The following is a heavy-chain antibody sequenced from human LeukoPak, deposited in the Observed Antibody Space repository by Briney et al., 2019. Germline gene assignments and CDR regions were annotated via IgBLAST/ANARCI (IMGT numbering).Heavy chain of an antibody. CDR2: INPTDGSA. V-gene: IGHV1-46*01. CDR3: ARGHGSGYTNWFDP. Sequence: ASVKVSCMASGYSFTSYTIHWVRQAPGQGLEWVGIINPTDGSAGFAQKFQGRVTMTRDMSTSTVYMEVRSLRSEDTAVYYCARGHGSGYTNWFDPWGQGTLVTVSS. J-gene: IGHJ5*02. CDR1: GYSFTSYT. D-gene: IGHD3-10*01.